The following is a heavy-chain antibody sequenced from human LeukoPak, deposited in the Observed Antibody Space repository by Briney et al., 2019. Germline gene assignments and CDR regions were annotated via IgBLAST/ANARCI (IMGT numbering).Heavy chain of an antibody. J-gene: IGHJ4*02. Sequence: PGGSLRLSCAASGFTVSSNYMSWVRQAPGKGLEWVANIKQDGSEKYYVDSVKGRFTISRDNAKNSLYLQMNSLRAEDTAVYYCARRGGGRAGIDYWGQGTLVTVSS. CDR3: ARRGGGRAGIDY. CDR2: IKQDGSEK. D-gene: IGHD2-15*01. CDR1: GFTVSSNY. V-gene: IGHV3-7*01.